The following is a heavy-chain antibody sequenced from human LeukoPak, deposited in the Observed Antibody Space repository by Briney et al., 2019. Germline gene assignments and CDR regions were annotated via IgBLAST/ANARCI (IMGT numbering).Heavy chain of an antibody. D-gene: IGHD6-13*01. CDR2: INDSEST. CDR3: AKHRGAAGWRSFDI. Sequence: SATLSLTCTVSGGSVSSGSYYWSWIRQPPGKGLEWIGEINDSESTKYNPSLKSRVTISIDTSKNQFSLKLNSVTAADTAVYYCAKHRGAAGWRSFDIWGQGTMVTVSS. V-gene: IGHV4-39*07. J-gene: IGHJ3*02. CDR1: GGSVSSGSYY.